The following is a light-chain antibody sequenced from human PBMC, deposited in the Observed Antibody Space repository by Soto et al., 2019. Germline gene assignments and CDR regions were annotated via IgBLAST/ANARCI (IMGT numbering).Light chain of an antibody. Sequence: DIQIDQSPSPLSASVGERVTLTCLASQSISSWLAWYQQKPGKAPKLLIYDASSLQSGVPSRFSGSGSGTDFTLTISSLQPEDFATYYCQQANSFPLTFGGGTKVDIK. CDR1: QSISSW. CDR2: DAS. J-gene: IGKJ4*01. CDR3: QQANSFPLT. V-gene: IGKV1-12*01.